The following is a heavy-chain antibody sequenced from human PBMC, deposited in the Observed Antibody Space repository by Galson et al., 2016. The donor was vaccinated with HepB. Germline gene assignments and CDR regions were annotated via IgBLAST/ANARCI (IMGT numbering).Heavy chain of an antibody. V-gene: IGHV3-7*01. CDR1: GFTFRTSW. D-gene: IGHD6-13*01. Sequence: SLRLSCAASGFTFRTSWMSWVRQPPGKGPEWVANINPDGSQTYYADSVKGRFNIAKDNAKKSLYLQMTSLGAEDTAVYYCARVGIGSSWYFDYWGQGTLVTVSS. CDR2: INPDGSQT. J-gene: IGHJ4*02. CDR3: ARVGIGSSWYFDY.